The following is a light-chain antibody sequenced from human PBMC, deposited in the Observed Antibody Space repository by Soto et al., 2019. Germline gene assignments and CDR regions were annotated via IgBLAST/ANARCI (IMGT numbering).Light chain of an antibody. V-gene: IGLV2-14*01. CDR3: SSYRRSSTLVV. J-gene: IGLJ2*01. CDR2: EVT. Sequence: QSALTQPASVSGSPGQSITISCTGTSSDVGGYNYVSWYQQLPGKAPKLMIYEVTNRPSGVSNRFSGSKSGNTASLTISGLQAEDEADYYCSSYRRSSTLVVFGGGTQLTVL. CDR1: SSDVGGYNY.